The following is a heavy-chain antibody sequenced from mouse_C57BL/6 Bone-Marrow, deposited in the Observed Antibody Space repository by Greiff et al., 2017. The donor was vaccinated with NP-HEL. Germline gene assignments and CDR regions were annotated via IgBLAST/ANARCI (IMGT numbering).Heavy chain of an antibody. CDR2: IDPSDSST. J-gene: IGHJ2*01. V-gene: IGHV1-59*01. D-gene: IGHD4-1*01. Sequence: QVQLKQPGAELVRPGTSVKLSCKASGYTFTSYWMHWVKQRPGQGLEWIGVIDPSDSSTNYNQKFKGKATLTVDTSSSTAYMQLSSLTSEDSAVYYCARSLGSRGYWGQGTTLTVSS. CDR1: GYTFTSYW. CDR3: ARSLGSRGY.